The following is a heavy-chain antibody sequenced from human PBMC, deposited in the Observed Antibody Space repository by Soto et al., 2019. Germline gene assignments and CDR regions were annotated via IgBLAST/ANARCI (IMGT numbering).Heavy chain of an antibody. Sequence: NPSETLSLTCAVSGDSISSGYHWAWIRQPPGKGLEWVASIYHSGTTYYNPSLTSRVTISVDTSKNQFSLKLSSVTAADSAVYYCARVGPFDYWGQGTLVTVSS. CDR3: ARVGPFDY. D-gene: IGHD1-26*01. J-gene: IGHJ4*02. CDR1: GDSISSGYH. V-gene: IGHV4-38-2*01. CDR2: IYHSGTT.